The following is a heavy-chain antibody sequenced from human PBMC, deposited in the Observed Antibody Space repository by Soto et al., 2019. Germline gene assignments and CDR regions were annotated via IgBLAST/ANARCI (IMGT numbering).Heavy chain of an antibody. CDR1: GYSFTSYW. D-gene: IGHD6-19*01. J-gene: IGHJ4*02. CDR3: ARWSGQWLAKFDY. Sequence: GESLKISCKGSGYSFTSYWIAWVRQMPGKGLEWMGIIYPGDADTRYSPSFQGQVTISADKSISTAFLQRSSLKASDTAIYYCARWSGQWLAKFDYWGQGALVTVSS. V-gene: IGHV5-51*01. CDR2: IYPGDADT.